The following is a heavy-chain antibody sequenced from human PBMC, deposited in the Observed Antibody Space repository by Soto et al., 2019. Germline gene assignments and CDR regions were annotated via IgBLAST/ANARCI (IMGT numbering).Heavy chain of an antibody. V-gene: IGHV4-39*01. CDR2: IYYSGST. D-gene: IGHD6-6*01. CDR3: ARQDSSSSEMFDY. J-gene: IGHJ4*02. Sequence: PSETLSLTCTVSGGSISSSSYYWGWIRQPPGKGLEWIGSIYYSGSTYYNPSLKSRVTISVDTSKNQFSLKLSSVTAADTAVYYCARQDSSSSEMFDYWGQGTLVTVSS. CDR1: GGSISSSSYY.